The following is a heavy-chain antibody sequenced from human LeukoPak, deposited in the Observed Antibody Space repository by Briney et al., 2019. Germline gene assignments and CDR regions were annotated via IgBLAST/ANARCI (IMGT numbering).Heavy chain of an antibody. D-gene: IGHD3-22*01. CDR3: ARQLTYYYDSSGYYFFDY. J-gene: IGHJ4*02. Sequence: SETLSLTCTVSGGSISSSSYYWGWIRQPPGKGLEWIGSIYYSGSTYYNPSLKSRVTISVDTSKNQFSLKLSSVTAADTAVYYCARQLTYYYDSSGYYFFDYWGQGTLVTVSS. V-gene: IGHV4-39*01. CDR1: GGSISSSSYY. CDR2: IYYSGST.